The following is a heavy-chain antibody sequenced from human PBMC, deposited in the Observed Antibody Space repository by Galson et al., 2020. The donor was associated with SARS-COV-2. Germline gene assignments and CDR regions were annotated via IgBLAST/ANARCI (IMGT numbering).Heavy chain of an antibody. Sequence: GESLKISCAASGFTFNSYAMHWVRQAPGKGLEWVAVISYDGSNKYYADSVKGRFTISRDNSKNTLYLQMNSLRAEDTAVYYCARDRQGGYGFCFDYWGQGTLVTVSS. D-gene: IGHD5-18*01. CDR2: ISYDGSNK. V-gene: IGHV3-30*01. CDR3: ARDRQGGYGFCFDY. J-gene: IGHJ4*02. CDR1: GFTFNSYA.